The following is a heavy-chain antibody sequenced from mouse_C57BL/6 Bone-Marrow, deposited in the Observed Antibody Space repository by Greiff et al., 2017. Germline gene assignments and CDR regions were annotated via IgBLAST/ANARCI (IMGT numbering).Heavy chain of an antibody. J-gene: IGHJ1*03. Sequence: QVQLQQSGAELVRPGTSVKVSCKASGYAFTNYLIEWVKQRPGQGLEWIGVINPGSGGTNYNEKFKGKATLTADKSSSTAYMQLSSLTSEDSAVXYCARGDRDIDVGGTGTTVTVSS. D-gene: IGHD3-3*01. CDR2: INPGSGGT. CDR3: ARGDRDIDV. CDR1: GYAFTNYL. V-gene: IGHV1-54*01.